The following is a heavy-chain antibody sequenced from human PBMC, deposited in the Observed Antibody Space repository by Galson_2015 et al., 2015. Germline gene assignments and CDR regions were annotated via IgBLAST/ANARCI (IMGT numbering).Heavy chain of an antibody. CDR2: IIPIFDTA. V-gene: IGHV1-69*13. J-gene: IGHJ5*02. Sequence: SVKVSCKASGDTFSSSAISWVRQAPGHGLEWVGGIIPIFDTANYAQKFQGRATITADESTSTAYMELTSLRSEDTAVYYCVREDCGGGTCYSTRWFNWFDPWGQGTLVTVSS. CDR3: VREDCGGGTCYSTRWFNWFDP. D-gene: IGHD2-15*01. CDR1: GDTFSSSA.